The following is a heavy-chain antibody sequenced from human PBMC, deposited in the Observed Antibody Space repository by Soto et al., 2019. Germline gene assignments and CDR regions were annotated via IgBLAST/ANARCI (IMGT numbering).Heavy chain of an antibody. CDR3: ARDLRNYYGSGSPDMDV. D-gene: IGHD3-10*01. V-gene: IGHV1-18*01. Sequence: ASVKVSCKASGYTFTSYGISWVRQAPGQGLEWMGWISAYNGNTNYAQKLQGRVTMTTDTSTSTAYMELRSLRSDDTAVYYCARDLRNYYGSGSPDMDVWGQGTTVTVSS. CDR2: ISAYNGNT. CDR1: GYTFTSYG. J-gene: IGHJ6*02.